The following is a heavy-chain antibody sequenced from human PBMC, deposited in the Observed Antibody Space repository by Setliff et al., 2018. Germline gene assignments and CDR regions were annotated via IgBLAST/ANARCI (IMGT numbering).Heavy chain of an antibody. CDR3: ARDLGHGGDSDY. V-gene: IGHV4-38-2*02. D-gene: IGHD2-21*02. CDR1: GYSISSGYI. CDR2: IGHTGSI. Sequence: SETLSLTCTVSGYSISSGYIWGWIRQPPGKGLEWVGNIGHTGSINYNPSLKSRLTISRDTSKNQVSLKLNSVTAADTAVYYRARDLGHGGDSDYWGQGILVTVSS. J-gene: IGHJ4*02.